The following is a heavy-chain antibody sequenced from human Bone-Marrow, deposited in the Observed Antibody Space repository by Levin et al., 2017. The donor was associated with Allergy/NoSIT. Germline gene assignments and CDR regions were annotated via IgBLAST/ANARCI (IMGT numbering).Heavy chain of an antibody. J-gene: IGHJ4*02. V-gene: IGHV4-34*01. D-gene: IGHD3-10*01. CDR3: AREGLRPRGGFEDY. CDR2: INHSGST. CDR1: GGSFSGYY. Sequence: SETLSLTCAVYGGSFSGYYWSWIRQPPGKGLEWIGEINHSGSTNYNPSLKSRVTISVDTSKNQFSLKLSSVTAADTAVYYCAREGLRPRGGFEDYWGQGTLVTVSS.